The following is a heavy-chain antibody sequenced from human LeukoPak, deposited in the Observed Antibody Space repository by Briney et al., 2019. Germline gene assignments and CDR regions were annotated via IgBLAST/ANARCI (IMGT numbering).Heavy chain of an antibody. J-gene: IGHJ5*02. V-gene: IGHV4-34*01. CDR1: GGSFSGYY. CDR3: ARFLVGIAAA. Sequence: SETLSLTCTVYGGSFSGYYWSWIRQPPGKGLEWIGEINHSGSTNYNPSLKSRVTISVDTSKSQFSLKLSSVTAADTAVYYCARFLVGIAAAWGQGTLVTVSS. D-gene: IGHD6-13*01. CDR2: INHSGST.